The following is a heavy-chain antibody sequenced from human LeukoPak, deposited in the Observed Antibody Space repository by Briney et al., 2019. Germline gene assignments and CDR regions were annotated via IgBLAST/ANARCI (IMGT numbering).Heavy chain of an antibody. D-gene: IGHD1-26*01. CDR1: GGSISSYY. J-gene: IGHJ6*02. V-gene: IGHV4-59*01. CDR3: ARVLVGALPDYYYGMDV. Sequence: PSETLSLTCTVSGGSISSYYWSWIRQPPGKGLEWIGYIYYSGSTNYNPSLKSRVTISVDTSKNQFSLKLSSVTAADTAVYYCARVLVGALPDYYYGMDVWGQGTLVTVSS. CDR2: IYYSGST.